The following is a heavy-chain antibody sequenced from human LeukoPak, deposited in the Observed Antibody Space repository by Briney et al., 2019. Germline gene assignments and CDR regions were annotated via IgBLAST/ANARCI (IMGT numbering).Heavy chain of an antibody. CDR2: IKTDGSEK. J-gene: IGHJ4*02. Sequence: GGSLRLSCAASGFTFSTFWMSWVRQAPGKGLEWVANIKTDGSEKYYVDSMKGRFTVSRDNAKSSLYLQMDSLRAEDTAMYYCARGGTFVSDYWGQGTLVTVSS. V-gene: IGHV3-7*01. D-gene: IGHD1-1*01. CDR3: ARGGTFVSDY. CDR1: GFTFSTFW.